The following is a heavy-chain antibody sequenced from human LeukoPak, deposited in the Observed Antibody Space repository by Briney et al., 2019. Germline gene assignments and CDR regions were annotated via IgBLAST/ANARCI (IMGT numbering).Heavy chain of an antibody. V-gene: IGHV3-23*01. CDR3: AKDPQYSGYLDY. Sequence: PGGSLRLSCAASGFTFSSYVMSWVRQAPGKGLEWVSGIRGSGYSTYYADSVKGRFTISRDNSKNTLYLQMNSLRAEDTAVYYCAKDPQYSGYLDYWGQGTLVTVSS. CDR2: IRGSGYST. D-gene: IGHD5-12*01. J-gene: IGHJ4*02. CDR1: GFTFSSYV.